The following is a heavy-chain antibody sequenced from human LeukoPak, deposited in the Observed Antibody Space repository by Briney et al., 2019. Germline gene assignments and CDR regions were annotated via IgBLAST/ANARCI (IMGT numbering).Heavy chain of an antibody. J-gene: IGHJ4*02. CDR3: ARDPAIHCSSTSCPDY. Sequence: GGSLRLSCAASGFTFSSYSMNWVRQAPGKGLEWVSSISSSSSYIYYADSVKGRFTLSRDNAKNSLYLQMNSLRVEDTAVYYCARDPAIHCSSTSCPDYWGQGTLVTVSS. V-gene: IGHV3-21*01. D-gene: IGHD2-2*01. CDR1: GFTFSSYS. CDR2: ISSSSSYI.